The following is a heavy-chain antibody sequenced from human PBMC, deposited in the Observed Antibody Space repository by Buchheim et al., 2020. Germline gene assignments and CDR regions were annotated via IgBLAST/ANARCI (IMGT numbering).Heavy chain of an antibody. D-gene: IGHD6-19*01. CDR2: IYHSGST. CDR1: GGSISSSNW. Sequence: QVQLQESGPGLVKPSGTLSLPCAVSGGSISSSNWWSWVRQPPGKGLEWLGEIYHSGSTNYNPSLKSRVTISVEKSKNQFSLKLSSVTAADTAVYYCARDVDSPPNSSGWYFDYWGQGTL. J-gene: IGHJ4*02. V-gene: IGHV4-4*02. CDR3: ARDVDSPPNSSGWYFDY.